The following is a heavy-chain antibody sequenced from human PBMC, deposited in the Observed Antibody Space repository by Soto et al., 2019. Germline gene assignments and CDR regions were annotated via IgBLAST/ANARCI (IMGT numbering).Heavy chain of an antibody. CDR2: ISSSGGST. Sequence: GGSLRLSCVASGFTFSIYDMNWVRQAPGKGLEWVSTISSSGGSTYYADSVKGRFTISRDNSKNTLYLQMNSLRAEDTAVYYCANGVVVPAAMPSMDVWGKGTTVTVSS. V-gene: IGHV3-23*01. CDR3: ANGVVVPAAMPSMDV. D-gene: IGHD2-2*01. J-gene: IGHJ6*03. CDR1: GFTFSIYD.